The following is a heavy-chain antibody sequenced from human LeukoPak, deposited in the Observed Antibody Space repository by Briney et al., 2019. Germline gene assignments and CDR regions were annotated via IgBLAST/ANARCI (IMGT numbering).Heavy chain of an antibody. CDR3: ARDPGKERFGVVFDY. Sequence: SETLSLTCTVSGGSISSYYWNWIRQPAGKGLGWIGRIHSSGGINYNSSLASRVAMSVDMSKNQFSLKMTSATAADTAVYYCARDPGKERFGVVFDYWGQGTLVTVSS. J-gene: IGHJ4*02. V-gene: IGHV4-4*07. CDR2: IHSSGGI. CDR1: GGSISSYY. D-gene: IGHD3-10*01.